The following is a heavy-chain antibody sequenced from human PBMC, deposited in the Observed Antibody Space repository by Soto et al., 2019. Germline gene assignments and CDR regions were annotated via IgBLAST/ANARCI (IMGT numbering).Heavy chain of an antibody. Sequence: GGSLRLSCAASGFTFSSYDMHWVRQATGKGLEWVSAIGTAGDTYYPGSVKGRFTISRENAKNSLYLQMNSLRAEDTAVYYCARVNRERLAARPLNYSGMDVWAQGTTVTVSS. CDR1: GFTFSSYD. CDR2: IGTAGDT. V-gene: IGHV3-13*01. CDR3: ARVNRERLAARPLNYSGMDV. J-gene: IGHJ6*02. D-gene: IGHD6-6*01.